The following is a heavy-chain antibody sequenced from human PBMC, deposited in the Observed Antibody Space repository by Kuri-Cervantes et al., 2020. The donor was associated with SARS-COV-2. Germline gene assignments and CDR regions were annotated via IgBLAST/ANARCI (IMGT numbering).Heavy chain of an antibody. CDR3: AKDLGGYVGY. CDR1: GFTFSSYG. V-gene: IGHV3-30*18. Sequence: GESLKISCAASGFTFSSYGMRWVRQAPGKGLEWVAVISYDGSNKYYADSVKGRFTISRDNSKNTLYLQMNSLGAEDTAVYYCAKDLGGYVGYWGQGTLVTVSS. CDR2: ISYDGSNK. D-gene: IGHD3-22*01. J-gene: IGHJ4*02.